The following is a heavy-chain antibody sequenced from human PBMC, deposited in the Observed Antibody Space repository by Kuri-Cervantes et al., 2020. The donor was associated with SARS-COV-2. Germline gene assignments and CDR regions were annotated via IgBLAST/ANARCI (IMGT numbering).Heavy chain of an antibody. CDR1: GFSLSTSGMR. J-gene: IGHJ4*02. V-gene: IGHV2-70*04. CDR3: ARSTTGFTAMVSDYFDY. CDR2: IDWDDDK. Sequence: SGPTLVKPTQTLTLTCTFSGFSLSTSGMRVSWIRQPPGKALEWLARIDWDDDKFYSTSLKTRPTISKDTSKNQVVLTMTNMDPVDTATYYCARSTTGFTAMVSDYFDYWGQGTLVTVSS. D-gene: IGHD5-18*01.